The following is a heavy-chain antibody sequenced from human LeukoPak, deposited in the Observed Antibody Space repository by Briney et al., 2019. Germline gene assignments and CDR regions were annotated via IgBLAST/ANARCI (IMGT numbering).Heavy chain of an antibody. CDR2: ILPDGSQK. CDR3: GRLAHNAWYAIDF. V-gene: IGHV3-7*01. J-gene: IGHJ4*02. CDR1: DFTFDFYW. Sequence: QPGGSLRPSCVASDFTFDFYWMTWVRQAPGKGPEWLANILPDGSQKYYVDSVKGRFTISRDNPKNSLYLQINNLRAEDTAVYYCGRLAHNAWYAIDFWGQGTLVTVSS. D-gene: IGHD2-2*01.